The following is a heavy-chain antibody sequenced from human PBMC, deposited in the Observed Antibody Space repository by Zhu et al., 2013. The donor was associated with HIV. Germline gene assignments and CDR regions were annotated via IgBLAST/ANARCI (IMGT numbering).Heavy chain of an antibody. Sequence: QVQLQESGPGLVKPSQTLSLTCTVSGASISSDGYYWTWIRQHAGNDLEWIGYIYYSGNTYYNPSLRGRLTISVDTSKNQFSLNLSSVTAADTAVYYCARSPSRDFYDSSGYYFDYWGQGAQVTVSS. D-gene: IGHD3-22*01. J-gene: IGHJ4*02. CDR2: IYYSGNT. CDR3: ARSPSRDFYDSSGYYFDY. CDR1: GASISSDGYY. V-gene: IGHV4-31*03.